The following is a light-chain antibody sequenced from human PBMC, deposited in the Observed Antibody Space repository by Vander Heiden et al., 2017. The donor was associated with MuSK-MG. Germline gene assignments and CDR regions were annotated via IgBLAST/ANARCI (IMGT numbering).Light chain of an antibody. J-gene: IGKJ2*01. CDR3: HQDCSSPYT. CDR2: GAS. Sequence: EIVLTQSPGTLSLSPGERATLSCRASQSVSSSYLAWYQQKPGQAPRLLIYGASSRATGIPDRFSGSGSGTDFTLTISRLEPEDFAVYSCHQDCSSPYTFGQGTKLEIK. V-gene: IGKV3-20*01. CDR1: QSVSSSY.